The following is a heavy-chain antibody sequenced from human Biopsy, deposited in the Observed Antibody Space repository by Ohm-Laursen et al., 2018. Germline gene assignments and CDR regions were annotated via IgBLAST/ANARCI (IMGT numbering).Heavy chain of an antibody. Sequence: SETLSLTYTVSGGSFTGHYWTWIRQPPGKGLEWIGHISHTGYTSYKSSLKSRVTISLDTSRKHFSLRLTSLAAADTAVYYCARGSNDFGGLYFPRWGQGTLLTVSS. D-gene: IGHD4-23*01. V-gene: IGHV4-59*11. J-gene: IGHJ4*02. CDR1: GGSFTGHY. CDR3: ARGSNDFGGLYFPR. CDR2: ISHTGYT.